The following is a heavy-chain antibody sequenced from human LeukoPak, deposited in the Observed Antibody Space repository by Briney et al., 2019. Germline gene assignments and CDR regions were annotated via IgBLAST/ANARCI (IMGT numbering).Heavy chain of an antibody. CDR3: AKSSTASGSYFDY. CDR2: ITGSGGYT. V-gene: IGHV3-23*01. CDR1: GFTFRSYA. D-gene: IGHD1-26*01. Sequence: AGGSLRLSCAASGFTFRSYAMSWVRQAPGKGLGWVSGITGSGGYTYYADSVKGRFTISRDNSKNTLYLQINSLRAEDTAVYYCAKSSTASGSYFDYWGQGTLVTVSS. J-gene: IGHJ4*02.